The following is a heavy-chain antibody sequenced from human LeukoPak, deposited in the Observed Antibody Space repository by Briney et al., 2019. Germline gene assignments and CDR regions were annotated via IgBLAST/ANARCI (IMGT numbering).Heavy chain of an antibody. D-gene: IGHD2-2*01. J-gene: IGHJ3*01. Sequence: GESLKISCKGFGFSFTSYWIGWVRQRPGKGLEWMGFMYPGDSDTRYSPSFQGQVTISADKSISTAYLQLSSLKASDTAIYYCARASASWHYAFDLWGQGTVVTVYS. CDR2: MYPGDSDT. CDR1: GFSFTSYW. V-gene: IGHV5-51*01. CDR3: ARASASWHYAFDL.